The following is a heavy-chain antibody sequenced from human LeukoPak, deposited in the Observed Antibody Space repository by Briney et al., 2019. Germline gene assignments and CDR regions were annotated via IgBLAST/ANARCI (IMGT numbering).Heavy chain of an antibody. J-gene: IGHJ6*03. CDR2: IYYSGST. CDR1: GGSISSGDYY. V-gene: IGHV4-30-4*08. D-gene: IGHD4-11*01. Sequence: PSQTLSLTCTVSGGSISSGDYYWSWIRQPPGEGLEWIGYIYYSGSTYYNLSLKSRVTITVDTSKNQFSLKLSSVTAADTAVYYCARARTTTPNYHYYYMDVWGKGTTVTVSS. CDR3: ARARTTTPNYHYYYMDV.